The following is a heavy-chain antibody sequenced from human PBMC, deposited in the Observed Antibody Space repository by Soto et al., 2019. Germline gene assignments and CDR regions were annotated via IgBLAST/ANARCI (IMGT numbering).Heavy chain of an antibody. D-gene: IGHD3-22*01. CDR2: ISAYNGNT. V-gene: IGHV1-18*01. CDR1: GYTFTSYG. Sequence: ASVKVSCKASGYTFTSYGISWVRQAPGQGLEWMGWISAYNGNTNYAQKLQGRVTMTTDTSTSTAYMELRSLRSDETAVYYCSRSHLYYYDSSGYYWGAFDIWGQGTMVTVSS. J-gene: IGHJ3*02. CDR3: SRSHLYYYDSSGYYWGAFDI.